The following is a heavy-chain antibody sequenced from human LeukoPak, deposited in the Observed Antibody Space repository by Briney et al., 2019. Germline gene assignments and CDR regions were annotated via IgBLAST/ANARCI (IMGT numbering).Heavy chain of an antibody. V-gene: IGHV4-59*01. CDR1: SGPIRDYY. Sequence: SETLSLTCTVSSGPIRDYYWSWIRQPPGKGLEWIGYIYYSGSTNYNPSLKSRVTISVDTSKNQFPLKLSSVTAADTAVYYCARGDGSSSWYPYWYFDLWGRGTLVTVSS. CDR3: ARGDGSSSWYPYWYFDL. J-gene: IGHJ2*01. D-gene: IGHD6-13*01. CDR2: IYYSGST.